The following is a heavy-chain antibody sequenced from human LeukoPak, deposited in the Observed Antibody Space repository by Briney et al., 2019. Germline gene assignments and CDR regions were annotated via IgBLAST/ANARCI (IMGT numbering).Heavy chain of an antibody. D-gene: IGHD6-13*01. J-gene: IGHJ2*01. CDR2: IRYDGSNK. V-gene: IGHV3-30*02. Sequence: GGSLRLSCAASGFTFSSYGMHWVRQAPGKGLEWVAFIRYDGSNKYYADSVKGRFTISRDNAKNSLYLQMNSLRAEDTAVYYCASSRNSGWYFDLWGRGTLVTVSS. CDR1: GFTFSSYG. CDR3: ASSRNSGWYFDL.